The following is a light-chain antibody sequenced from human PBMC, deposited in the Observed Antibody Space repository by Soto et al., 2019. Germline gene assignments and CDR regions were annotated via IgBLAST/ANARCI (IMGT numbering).Light chain of an antibody. J-gene: IGKJ2*01. CDR1: HSISSSY. CDR2: AAS. V-gene: IGKV3-20*01. CDR3: QQYGDSPIYT. Sequence: EIVLTQSPGTQSLSPGERATLSCRASHSISSSYLAWYQQKPGQPPRLLIYAASSRATGIPDRFSGSGSGTDVTLTISRLEPEDFAVYFCQQYGDSPIYTFGQGTKLDIK.